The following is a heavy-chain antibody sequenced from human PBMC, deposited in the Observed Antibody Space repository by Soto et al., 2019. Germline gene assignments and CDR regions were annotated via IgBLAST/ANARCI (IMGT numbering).Heavy chain of an antibody. CDR3: ATFLREYYDFWSGGLKGDY. Sequence: SETLSLTCTVSGGSVSNETFYWGWIRQPPGKGLECIGSIHHSGSTYYNPSLKSRVSIFVDTSKNQFSLDLSSVTAADTAVYYCATFLREYYDFWSGGLKGDYWGQGTLVTVSS. J-gene: IGHJ4*02. V-gene: IGHV4-39*01. D-gene: IGHD3-3*01. CDR1: GGSVSNETFY. CDR2: IHHSGST.